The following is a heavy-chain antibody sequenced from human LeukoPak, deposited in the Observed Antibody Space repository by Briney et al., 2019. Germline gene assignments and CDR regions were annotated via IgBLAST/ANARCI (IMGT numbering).Heavy chain of an antibody. J-gene: IGHJ4*02. V-gene: IGHV3-21*06. CDR1: GFTFSTYN. D-gene: IGHD3-9*01. CDR2: ITSGGGYT. CDR3: ARGHYDVLTSSYKWTPDY. Sequence: GGSLRLSCAASGFTFSTYNMNWVRQAPGKGLEWVSSITSGGGYTYYADSVKGRFTTSRDNAKDSLSLRLDSLRAEDTAVYYCARGHYDVLTSSYKWTPDYWGQGTLVTVSS.